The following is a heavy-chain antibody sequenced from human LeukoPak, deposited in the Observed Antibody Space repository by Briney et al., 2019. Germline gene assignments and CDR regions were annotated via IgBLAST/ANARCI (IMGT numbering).Heavy chain of an antibody. J-gene: IGHJ5*02. CDR3: ARGIVVVPADMMDWFDP. Sequence: GGSLRLSCEASRFTFNDYGMSWVRQAPGKGLEWVSSINCNGDSTVYTDSVKGRFTISRDNAKNSLYLQMNSLRAEDTAVYYCARGIVVVPADMMDWFDPWGQGTLVTVSS. V-gene: IGHV3-20*04. CDR2: INCNGDST. D-gene: IGHD2-2*01. CDR1: RFTFNDYG.